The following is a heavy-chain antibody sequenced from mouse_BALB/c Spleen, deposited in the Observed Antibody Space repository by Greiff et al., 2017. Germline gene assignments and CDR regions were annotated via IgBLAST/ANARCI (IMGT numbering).Heavy chain of an antibody. D-gene: IGHD3-1*01. Sequence: EVKLMESGGGLVKPGGSLKLSCAASGFTFSDYYMYWVRQTPEKRLEWVATISDGGSYTYYPDSVKGRFTISRDNAKNNLYLQMSSLKSEDTAMYYCARSYGLRGYAMDYWGQGTSVTVSS. V-gene: IGHV5-4*02. CDR3: ARSYGLRGYAMDY. CDR2: ISDGGSYT. J-gene: IGHJ4*01. CDR1: GFTFSDYY.